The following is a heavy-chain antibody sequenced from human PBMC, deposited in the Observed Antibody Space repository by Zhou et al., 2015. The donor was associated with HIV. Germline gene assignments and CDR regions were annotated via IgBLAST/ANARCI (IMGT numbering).Heavy chain of an antibody. D-gene: IGHD2-2*01. CDR3: ARDQPRRYCSSTSCPTRHAFDI. CDR2: IIPILGIA. CDR1: EAPSAAIL. J-gene: IGHJ3*02. V-gene: IGHV1-69*08. Sequence: QVQLVQSGAEVKKPGVLGEGLLQGLLEAPSAAILSAGCDRPLDKGLSGWEGIIPILGIANYAQKFQGRVTITADKSTSTAYMELSSLRSEDTAVYYCARDQPRRYCSSTSCPTRHAFDIWGQGTMVTVSS.